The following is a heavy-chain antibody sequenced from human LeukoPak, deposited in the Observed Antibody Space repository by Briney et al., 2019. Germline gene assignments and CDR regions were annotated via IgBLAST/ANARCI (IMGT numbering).Heavy chain of an antibody. J-gene: IGHJ4*02. CDR1: EYRFTKYW. CDR2: IFPGDSDT. Sequence: GEPLKISCKASEYRFTKYWIAWVRQMSGKGLEWMGIIFPGDSDTRYSPSSQGQVTISADTSISTAYLQWSSLQASDTAIYYCVILFRNWSGGGVVQWGQGTLVTVSS. V-gene: IGHV5-51*01. D-gene: IGHD1-1*01. CDR3: VILFRNWSGGGVVQ.